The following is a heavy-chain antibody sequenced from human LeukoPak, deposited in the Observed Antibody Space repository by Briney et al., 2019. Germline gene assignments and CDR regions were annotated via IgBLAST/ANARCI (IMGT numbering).Heavy chain of an antibody. J-gene: IGHJ4*02. Sequence: PSETPSLTCAVYGGSFSGYYWSWIRQPPGKGLEWIGEINHSGSTNYNPSLKSRVTISVDTSKNQFSLKLSSVTAADTAVYYCARRSLGDYWGQRTLVTVSS. V-gene: IGHV4-34*01. D-gene: IGHD3-16*01. CDR2: INHSGST. CDR1: GGSFSGYY. CDR3: ARRSLGDY.